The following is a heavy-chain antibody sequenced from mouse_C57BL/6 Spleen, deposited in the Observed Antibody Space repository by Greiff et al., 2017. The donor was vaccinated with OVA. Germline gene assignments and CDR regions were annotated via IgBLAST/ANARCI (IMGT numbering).Heavy chain of an antibody. CDR1: GYTFTSYW. V-gene: IGHV1-5*01. CDR3: TRPIYYDYDEDYWYFDV. D-gene: IGHD2-4*01. Sequence: VHVKQSGTVLARPGASVKMSCKTSGYTFTSYWMHWVKQRPGQGLEWIGAIYPGNSDTSYNQKFKGKAKLTAVTTASTAYMELSSLTNEDSAVYYCTRPIYYDYDEDYWYFDVWGTGTTVTVSS. J-gene: IGHJ1*03. CDR2: IYPGNSDT.